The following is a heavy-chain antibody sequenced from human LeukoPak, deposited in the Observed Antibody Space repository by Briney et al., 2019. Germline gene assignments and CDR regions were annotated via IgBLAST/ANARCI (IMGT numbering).Heavy chain of an antibody. Sequence: GGSLRLSCAASGFTFSDYYMAWIRQAPGKGLEWISYIGPASSKVNYADSVRGRFTTSRDNSRSSLFLQLNTLRGDDTAVYYCARGESGADFWGEGIYFDSWGQGNLVTVSS. D-gene: IGHD3-3*01. CDR1: GFTFSDYY. CDR2: IGPASSKV. CDR3: ARGESGADFWGEGIYFDS. V-gene: IGHV3-11*01. J-gene: IGHJ4*02.